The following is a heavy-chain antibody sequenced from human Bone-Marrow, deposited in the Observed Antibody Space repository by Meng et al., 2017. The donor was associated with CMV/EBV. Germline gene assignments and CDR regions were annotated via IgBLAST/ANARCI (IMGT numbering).Heavy chain of an antibody. CDR3: ARDVGFEEWELEG. CDR2: TYYRSKWYN. V-gene: IGHV6-1*01. D-gene: IGHD1-26*01. J-gene: IGHJ4*02. CDR1: GDSVSSNSAA. Sequence: SQTLSLTCGIPGDSVSSNSAAWNWIRQSPSRGLEWLGRTYYRSKWYNDYAVSVKSRITINPDTSKNQFSLQLNSVTPEDTDVYYCARDVGFEEWELEGWGQGTLVTVSS.